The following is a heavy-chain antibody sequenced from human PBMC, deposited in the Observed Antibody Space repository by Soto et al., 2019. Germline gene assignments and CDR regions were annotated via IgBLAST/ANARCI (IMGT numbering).Heavy chain of an antibody. Sequence: ASVKVSCKASGYTFTSYGVSWVRQAPGQGLEWMGWISAKKGNTKYAQKFQGRVTMTTDTSTSTAYMELRSLRSDDTAVYYCAREILSPDFYFHGMDVWGQGTTVTVSS. D-gene: IGHD2-15*01. CDR3: AREILSPDFYFHGMDV. J-gene: IGHJ6*02. CDR1: GYTFTSYG. V-gene: IGHV1-18*04. CDR2: ISAKKGNT.